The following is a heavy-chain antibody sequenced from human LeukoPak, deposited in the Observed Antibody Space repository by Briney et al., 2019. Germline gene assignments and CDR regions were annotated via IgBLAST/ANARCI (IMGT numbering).Heavy chain of an antibody. CDR3: ARDAPAGEKPEYFFDY. J-gene: IGHJ4*02. CDR2: IGTSSLI. CDR1: GFTFSSYS. V-gene: IGHV3-48*01. Sequence: GGSLRLSCAASGFTFSSYSMNWVRQAPGKGLEWVSYIGTSSLIYYADSVKGRFTISRDNAKNSLYLQMNSLRAEDTAVYYCARDAPAGEKPEYFFDYWGQGTLVTVSS.